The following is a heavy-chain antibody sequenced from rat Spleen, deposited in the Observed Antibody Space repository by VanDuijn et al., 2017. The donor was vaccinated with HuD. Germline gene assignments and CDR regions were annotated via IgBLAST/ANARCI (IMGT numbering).Heavy chain of an antibody. CDR1: GFTFSTAW. D-gene: IGHD1-12*02. J-gene: IGHJ2*01. CDR3: VPSVMGFDY. Sequence: EVQLVESGGGLVQPGNSLKLSCATSGFTFSTAWMYWYRQIPEKRLGWVARIKAKSNKYASDDSESVKGRFTISRDDSKSTIYLQMNNLKEEDTAIYYCVPSVMGFDYWGQGVMVTVSS. V-gene: IGHV6-6*01. CDR2: IKAKSNKYAS.